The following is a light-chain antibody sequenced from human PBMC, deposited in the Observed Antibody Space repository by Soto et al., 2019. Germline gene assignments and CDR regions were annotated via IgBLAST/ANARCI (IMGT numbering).Light chain of an antibody. CDR2: DVS. Sequence: QSALTQPRSVSGSPGQSVTISCTGTSSDVGGYNYVSWYQQHPGKAPKLMISDVSKRPSGVPDRFSGSKSGITASLTISGLQAEDEADYYCSSYTSGSTLEVFGTGTK. CDR3: SSYTSGSTLEV. V-gene: IGLV2-11*01. CDR1: SSDVGGYNY. J-gene: IGLJ1*01.